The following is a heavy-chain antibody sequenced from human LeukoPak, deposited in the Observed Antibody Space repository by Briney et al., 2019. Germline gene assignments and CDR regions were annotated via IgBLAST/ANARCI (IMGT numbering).Heavy chain of an antibody. D-gene: IGHD3-10*01. Sequence: PGGSLRLSCAASGFTFSSYSMNWVRQAPGKGLEWVSSISSSSDYIYYADSVKGRFTISRDNAKTSLYVQMNSLRAEDTAVYYCARGSGSGSYYPRFDYWGQGTLVTVSS. CDR3: ARGSGSGSYYPRFDY. J-gene: IGHJ4*02. V-gene: IGHV3-21*01. CDR1: GFTFSSYS. CDR2: ISSSSDYI.